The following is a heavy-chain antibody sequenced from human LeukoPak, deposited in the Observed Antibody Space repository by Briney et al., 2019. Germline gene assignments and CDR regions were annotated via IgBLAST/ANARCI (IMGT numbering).Heavy chain of an antibody. Sequence: GGSLRLSCAASGLIFSSYAMSWVRQAPGKGLEWVSSISESGGSTYYADSAKGRLTISRDNSKNTLYLQMSSLRAEDTAMYYCAKLRVEAEVSGTAYWGLGTLVTVSS. V-gene: IGHV3-23*01. CDR3: AKLRVEAEVSGTAY. D-gene: IGHD1-1*01. CDR2: ISESGGST. CDR1: GLIFSSYA. J-gene: IGHJ4*02.